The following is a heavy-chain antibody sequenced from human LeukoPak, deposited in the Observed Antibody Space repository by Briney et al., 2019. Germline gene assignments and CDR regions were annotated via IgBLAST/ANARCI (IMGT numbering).Heavy chain of an antibody. J-gene: IGHJ6*03. D-gene: IGHD2-2*01. CDR2: IRYDGSNK. CDR3: AKDRCSSTSCYWRYYYYMDV. CDR1: GFTFSNYG. Sequence: GGSLRLSCAASGFTFSNYGMHWVRQAPGKGLEWVAFIRYDGSNKYYADSVKGRFTISRDNSKNTLYLQMDSLRAEDTAVYYCAKDRCSSTSCYWRYYYYMDVWGKGTTVTISS. V-gene: IGHV3-30*02.